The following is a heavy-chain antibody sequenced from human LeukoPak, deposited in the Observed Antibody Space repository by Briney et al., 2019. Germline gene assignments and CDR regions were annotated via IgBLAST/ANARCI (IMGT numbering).Heavy chain of an antibody. Sequence: PGGSLRLSSAASRFTASSNYMSCVREAPGKGQEWVSVIYSGGSTYYADSVKGRFTISRDNSKNTLYLQMNSLRAEDTAVYYCARDPYRDAFDIWGQGTMVTVSS. D-gene: IGHD3-16*02. V-gene: IGHV3-53*01. CDR2: IYSGGST. CDR3: ARDPYRDAFDI. CDR1: RFTASSNY. J-gene: IGHJ3*02.